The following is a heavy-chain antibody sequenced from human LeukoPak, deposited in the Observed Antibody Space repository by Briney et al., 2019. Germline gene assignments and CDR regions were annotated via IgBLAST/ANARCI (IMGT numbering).Heavy chain of an antibody. V-gene: IGHV4-39*07. Sequence: PSETLSLTCTVSGGSLSSSTYYWGWIRQPPGKGLEWIGSITYSGSTYYNPSLKSRVTISVDTTKNQFSLKLSSVTAADTAVYYCARGPVAATEFDPWGQGTLVTVSS. CDR2: ITYSGST. D-gene: IGHD2-15*01. CDR3: ARGPVAATEFDP. J-gene: IGHJ5*02. CDR1: GGSLSSSTYY.